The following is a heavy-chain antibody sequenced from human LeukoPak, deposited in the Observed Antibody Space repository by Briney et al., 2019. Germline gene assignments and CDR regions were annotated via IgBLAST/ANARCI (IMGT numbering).Heavy chain of an antibody. J-gene: IGHJ1*01. D-gene: IGHD6-19*01. CDR1: GGTFSSYA. CDR3: ARGVSRKQWLVQH. Sequence: SVKVSCKASGGTFSSYAISWVRQAPGQGLEWMGGIIPIFGTANYAQKFQGRVTITADESTSTAYMELSSLRSEDTAVYYCARGVSRKQWLVQHWGQGTLVTVAS. CDR2: IIPIFGTA. V-gene: IGHV1-69*01.